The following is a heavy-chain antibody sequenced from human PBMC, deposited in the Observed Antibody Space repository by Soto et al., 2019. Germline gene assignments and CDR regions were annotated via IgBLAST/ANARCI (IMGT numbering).Heavy chain of an antibody. CDR2: IYYSGST. CDR1: GGSIRSGGYY. J-gene: IGHJ6*02. D-gene: IGHD5-18*01. CDR3: ARDRLMATAGTARHYFGLDV. Sequence: KPSETLSLTCTVSGGSIRSGGYYWSWVRQSPRRGLEWIGNIYYSGSTYYNPSLKSRLTISVDTSKNQFSLNLSSVTAADTAVYYCARDRLMATAGTARHYFGLDVWGQGPTVTVSS. V-gene: IGHV4-31*03.